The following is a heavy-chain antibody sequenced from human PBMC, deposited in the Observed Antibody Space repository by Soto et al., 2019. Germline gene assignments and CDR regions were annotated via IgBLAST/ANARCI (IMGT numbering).Heavy chain of an antibody. CDR2: INHSGST. CDR3: ASEAVAGKSYYYGMDV. V-gene: IGHV4-34*01. J-gene: IGHJ6*02. Sequence: SETLSLTCAVYGGSFSGYYWSWIRQPPGKGLEWIGEINHSGSTNYNPSLKSRVTISVDTSKNQFSLKLSSVTAADTAVYYCASEAVAGKSYYYGMDVWGQGTTVTVSS. CDR1: GGSFSGYY. D-gene: IGHD6-19*01.